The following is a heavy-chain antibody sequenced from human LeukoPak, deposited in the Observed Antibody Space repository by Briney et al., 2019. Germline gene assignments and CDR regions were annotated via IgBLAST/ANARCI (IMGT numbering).Heavy chain of an antibody. CDR1: GFTFSSYS. J-gene: IGHJ6*03. Sequence: PGGCLRLSCAASGFTFSSYSMNWVRQAPGKGLEWVSYISSSSSTIYYADSVKGRFTISRDNAKNSLYLQMNSLRAEDTAVYYCARDPGSYGYYYMDVWGKGTTVTVSS. V-gene: IGHV3-48*01. CDR2: ISSSSSTI. D-gene: IGHD5-18*01. CDR3: ARDPGSYGYYYMDV.